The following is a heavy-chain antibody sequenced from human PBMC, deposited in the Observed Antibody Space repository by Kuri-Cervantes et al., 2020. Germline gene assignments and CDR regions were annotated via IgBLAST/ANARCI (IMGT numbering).Heavy chain of an antibody. CDR1: GFTFDDYG. CDR3: ARAVVKVGDFDY. CDR2: INSDGSST. D-gene: IGHD3-22*01. Sequence: GGSLRLSCAASGFTFDDYGMSWVRQAPGKGLEWVSRINSDGSSTSYADSVKGRFTISRDNAKNSLYLQMNSLRAEDTAVYYCARAVVKVGDFDYWGQGTLVTVSS. J-gene: IGHJ4*02. V-gene: IGHV3-20*04.